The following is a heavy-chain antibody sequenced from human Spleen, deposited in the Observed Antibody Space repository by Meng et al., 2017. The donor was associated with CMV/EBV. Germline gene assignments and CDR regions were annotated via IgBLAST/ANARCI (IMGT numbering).Heavy chain of an antibody. J-gene: IGHJ4*02. CDR1: GFTFSSYA. Sequence: GESLKISCAASGFTFSSYAMSWVRQAPGKGLEWVSAISGSGGSTYYADSVKGRFTISRDNSKDTLFLQMTSLRTEDTALYYCATGPEPYFYDNAPREDFWGQGTLVTVSS. CDR2: ISGSGGST. CDR3: ATGPEPYFYDNAPREDF. D-gene: IGHD3-22*01. V-gene: IGHV3-23*01.